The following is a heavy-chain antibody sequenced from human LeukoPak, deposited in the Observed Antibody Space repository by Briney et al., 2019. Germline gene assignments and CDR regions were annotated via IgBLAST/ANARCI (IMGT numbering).Heavy chain of an antibody. J-gene: IGHJ4*02. Sequence: GGSLRLSCAASGFTFSSYGMSWVRQAPGKGLEWVSAISGCGGSTYYADSVKGRFTISRDNSRNTLYLQMNSLRADDTAVYYCARDTLVVVTAIQTVSDYWGQGTLVTVSS. V-gene: IGHV3-23*01. CDR2: ISGCGGST. CDR1: GFTFSSYG. D-gene: IGHD2-21*02. CDR3: ARDTLVVVTAIQTVSDY.